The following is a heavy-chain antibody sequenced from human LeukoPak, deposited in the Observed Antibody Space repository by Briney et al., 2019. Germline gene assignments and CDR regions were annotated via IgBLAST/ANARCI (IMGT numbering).Heavy chain of an antibody. J-gene: IGHJ4*02. CDR3: ARLRRNSDSSGYYYYYDY. V-gene: IGHV3-21*01. D-gene: IGHD3-22*01. Sequence: GGSLRLSCAASGFTFSSYWMHWVRPAPGKGLEWVSSISVRSNYIYYADTVRGRFSISRDDARNSLYLQMDSLRGDDTAVYYCARLRRNSDSSGYYYYYDYWGQGTLVTVSS. CDR2: ISVRSNYI. CDR1: GFTFSSYW.